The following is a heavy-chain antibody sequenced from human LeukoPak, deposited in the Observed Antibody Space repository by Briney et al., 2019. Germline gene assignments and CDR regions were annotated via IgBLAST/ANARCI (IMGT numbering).Heavy chain of an antibody. V-gene: IGHV3-48*03. J-gene: IGHJ6*04. CDR2: ISSSGSTI. CDR1: GFTFSSYE. CDR3: ARDWSVRGVIGYYYYGMDV. Sequence: GGSLRLSCAASGFTFSSYEMNWVRRAPGKGLEWVSYISSSGSTIYYADSVKGRFTISRDNAKNSLYLQMNSLRAEDTAVYYCARDWSVRGVIGYYYYGMDVWGKGTTVTVSS. D-gene: IGHD3-10*01.